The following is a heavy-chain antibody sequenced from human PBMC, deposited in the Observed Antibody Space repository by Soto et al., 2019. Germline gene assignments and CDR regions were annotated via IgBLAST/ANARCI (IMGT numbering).Heavy chain of an antibody. CDR2: IVGSGDVT. Sequence: XGSLILTFAASGFTFSSSDMSWVRQAPGKGLDWVSAIVGSGDVTYYADSVKGRFTISRDNSRNTLYLQMNSLRAEDTAVYYFAEDIGRGYCSSTTCPSPVDYWGRGTLVTVSS. D-gene: IGHD2-2*01. CDR3: AEDIGRGYCSSTTCPSPVDY. J-gene: IGHJ4*02. V-gene: IGHV3-23*01. CDR1: GFTFSSSD.